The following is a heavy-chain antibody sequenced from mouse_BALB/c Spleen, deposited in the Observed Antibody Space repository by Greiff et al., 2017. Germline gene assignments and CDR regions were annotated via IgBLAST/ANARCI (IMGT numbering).Heavy chain of an antibody. J-gene: IGHJ4*01. CDR2: IDPENGNT. CDR3: ARSEYGDYYAMDY. V-gene: IGHV14-1*02. CDR1: GFNIKDYY. Sequence: AQLQQSGAELVRPGALVKLSCKASGFNIKDYYMHWVKQRPEQGLEWIGWIDPENGNTIYDPKFQGKASITADTSSNTAYLQLSSLTSEDTAVYYCARSEYGDYYAMDYWGQGTSVTVSS. D-gene: IGHD2-10*02.